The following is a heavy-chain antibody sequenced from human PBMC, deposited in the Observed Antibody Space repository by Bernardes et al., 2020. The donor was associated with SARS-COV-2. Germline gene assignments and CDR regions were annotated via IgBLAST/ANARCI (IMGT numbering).Heavy chain of an antibody. CDR1: GGSISSINW. D-gene: IGHD2-2*01. Sequence: SETLYLICAVSGGSISSINWWSWVRQPPGKGLEWSGEIYHSGSTNYNPSLKSRVTISVDKSKNQFSLKLSSVTAADTAVYYCASAGVCSSTSCYHYFDYWGQGTLVTVSS. V-gene: IGHV4-4*02. J-gene: IGHJ4*02. CDR3: ASAGVCSSTSCYHYFDY. CDR2: IYHSGST.